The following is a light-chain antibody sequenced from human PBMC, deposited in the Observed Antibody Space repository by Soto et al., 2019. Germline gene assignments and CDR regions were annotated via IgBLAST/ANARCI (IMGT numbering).Light chain of an antibody. V-gene: IGLV1-44*01. CDR2: SNN. CDR3: AAWDDSLNGVV. CDR1: SSNIGSNT. Sequence: QLVLTQPPSASGTPGQRVTISCSGSSSNIGSNTVNWYQQLPGTAPKLLIYSNNHRPSGVPDRLSGSKSGTSASLAISGLQSEDEADYYCAAWDDSLNGVVFGGGTKLTVL. J-gene: IGLJ2*01.